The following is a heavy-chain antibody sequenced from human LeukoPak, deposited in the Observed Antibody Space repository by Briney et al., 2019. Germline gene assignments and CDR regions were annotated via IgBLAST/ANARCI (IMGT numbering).Heavy chain of an antibody. CDR3: AKDGGFSYFSYMDV. CDR2: ASSSGSLT. CDR1: GFTFRNYA. D-gene: IGHD3-10*01. V-gene: IGHV3-23*01. Sequence: GGSLRLSCAASGFTFRNYALSWVRQAPGKGLEWVSAASSSGSLTNYADSVKGRFSISRDNSKNTLFLQMNSLSAEDTAVYYCAKDGGFSYFSYMDVWGKGTTVTVSS. J-gene: IGHJ6*03.